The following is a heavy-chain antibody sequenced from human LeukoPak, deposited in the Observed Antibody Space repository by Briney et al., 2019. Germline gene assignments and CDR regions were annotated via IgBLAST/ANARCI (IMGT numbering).Heavy chain of an antibody. CDR3: ARDGEIFGVAYGMDV. J-gene: IGHJ6*02. Sequence: GGSLRLSCAASGFTFSSYEMNWVRQAPGKGLEWVAVIWYDGSNKYYADSVKGRFTISRDNSKNTLYLQMNSLRAEDTAVYYCARDGEIFGVAYGMDVWGQGTTVTVSS. CDR2: IWYDGSNK. CDR1: GFTFSSYE. V-gene: IGHV3-33*08. D-gene: IGHD3-3*01.